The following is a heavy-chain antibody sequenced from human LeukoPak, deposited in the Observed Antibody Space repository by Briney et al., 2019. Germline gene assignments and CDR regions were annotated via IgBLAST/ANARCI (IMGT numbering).Heavy chain of an antibody. Sequence: SETLSLTCTVSGGSISSYYWSWIRQPPGKGLEWIWYIYYSGSTNYNPSLKSRVTISVDTSKNQFSLKLSSVTAADTAVYYCARESESGSGYYYYDYWGQGTLVTVSS. V-gene: IGHV4-59*01. D-gene: IGHD3-22*01. CDR1: GGSISSYY. CDR3: ARESESGSGYYYYDY. CDR2: IYYSGST. J-gene: IGHJ4*02.